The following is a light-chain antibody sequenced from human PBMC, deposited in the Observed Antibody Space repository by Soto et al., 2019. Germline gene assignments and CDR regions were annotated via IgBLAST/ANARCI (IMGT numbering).Light chain of an antibody. J-gene: IGKJ1*01. CDR3: QQSYSTPWT. V-gene: IGKV1-39*01. CDR2: AAS. Sequence: DIQISQSPSSLSASVGDSVTLACRASQSISSYLNWYQQKPGKAPKLLIYAASSLQSGVPSRFSGSGSGTDCTLTISSLQPEDFTTYYCQQSYSTPWTFGQGTKVDIK. CDR1: QSISSY.